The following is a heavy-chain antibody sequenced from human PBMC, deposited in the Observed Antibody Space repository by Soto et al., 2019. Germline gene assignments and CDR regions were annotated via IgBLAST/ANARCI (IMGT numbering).Heavy chain of an antibody. J-gene: IGHJ4*02. Sequence: PGGSLRLSCAASGFTFSSYSMNWVRQAPGKGLEWVSSISSSSSSYIYYADSVKGRFTISRDNAKNSLYLQMNSLRAEDTAVYYCARVVPAAHFGYSSSWYDYWGQGTLVTVSS. CDR3: ARVVPAAHFGYSSSWYDY. CDR2: ISSSSSSYI. D-gene: IGHD6-13*01. V-gene: IGHV3-21*01. CDR1: GFTFSSYS.